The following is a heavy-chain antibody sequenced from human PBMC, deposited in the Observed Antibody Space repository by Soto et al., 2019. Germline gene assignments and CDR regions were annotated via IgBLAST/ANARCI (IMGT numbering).Heavy chain of an antibody. D-gene: IGHD4-17*01. CDR1: GFTVSSNY. Sequence: PGGSLRLSCAASGFTVSSNYMSWVRQAPGKGLEWVAVISYDGSNKYYADSVKGRFTISRDNSKNTLYLQMNSLRAEDTAVYYCAKPIDGDYTYYYYYGMDVRGQGTTVTVS. V-gene: IGHV3-30*18. CDR2: ISYDGSNK. CDR3: AKPIDGDYTYYYYYGMDV. J-gene: IGHJ6*02.